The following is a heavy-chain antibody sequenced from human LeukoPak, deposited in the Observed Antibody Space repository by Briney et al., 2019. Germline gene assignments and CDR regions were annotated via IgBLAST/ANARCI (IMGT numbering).Heavy chain of an antibody. J-gene: IGHJ6*03. Sequence: GGSLRLSCVAAGFTFSSYWMGWVRQAPGKGRGWVANIKQDGNEKYYVDSVKGRFTISRDNAKNSLYLQMNSLSAEHRAVYYCARDGVGVHNYHHYYMDVGGTGTTVTVPS. CDR3: ARDGVGVHNYHHYYMDV. V-gene: IGHV3-7*01. D-gene: IGHD1-1*01. CDR2: IKQDGNEK. CDR1: GFTFSSYW.